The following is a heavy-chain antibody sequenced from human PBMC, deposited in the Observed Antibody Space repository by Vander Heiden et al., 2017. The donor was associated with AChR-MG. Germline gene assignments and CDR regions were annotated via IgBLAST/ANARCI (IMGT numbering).Heavy chain of an antibody. J-gene: IGHJ4*02. CDR2: IRYDGSNK. D-gene: IGHD3-10*01. CDR1: GFTVSSYG. CDR3: AKDLADYYGSGSYYY. V-gene: IGHV3-30*02. Sequence: QVQLVESGGGVVQPGGSLSLSCAASGFTVSSYGMHWVRQAPGKGLEWVAFIRYDGSNKYYADSVKGRFTISRDNSKNTLYLQMNSLRAEDTAVYYCAKDLADYYGSGSYYYWGQGTLVTVSS.